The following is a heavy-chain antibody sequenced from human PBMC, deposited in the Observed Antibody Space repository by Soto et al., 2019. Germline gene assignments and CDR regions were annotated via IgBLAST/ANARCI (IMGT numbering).Heavy chain of an antibody. CDR1: GGTFRSYA. V-gene: IGHV1-69*12. J-gene: IGHJ4*02. CDR3: ARDRVRIAADYGSGSYYYLDY. Sequence: QVQLVQSGAEVKKPGSSVKVSCKASGGTFRSYAISWVRQAPGQGLEWMGGILPIFGTANYAQTFQGRVTITADESTSTAYMERSSLRAEDTAVYYCARDRVRIAADYGSGSYYYLDYWGQGTLVTVSS. D-gene: IGHD3-10*01. CDR2: ILPIFGTA.